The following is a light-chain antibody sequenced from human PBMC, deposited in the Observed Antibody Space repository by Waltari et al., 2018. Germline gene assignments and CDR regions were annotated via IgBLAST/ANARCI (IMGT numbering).Light chain of an antibody. Sequence: DVVMTQSPLSLPVTLGQPASISCRSSQSLVASDGNTYFKWFQQRPGQSPRRLVYRVSKRDSGVPDRFSGSGSGTDFTLRISRVEAEDVGVYYCMQGSHWPWTFGQGTKVEIK. CDR1: QSLVASDGNTY. CDR3: MQGSHWPWT. CDR2: RVS. V-gene: IGKV2-30*01. J-gene: IGKJ1*01.